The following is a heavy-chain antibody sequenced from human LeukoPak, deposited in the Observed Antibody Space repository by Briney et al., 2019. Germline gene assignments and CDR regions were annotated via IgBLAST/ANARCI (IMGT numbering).Heavy chain of an antibody. CDR1: GFTFSTYA. CDR2: ISNNGGST. Sequence: GGSLRLSCSGSGFTFSTYAMHWVRQAPGKGLEYVSGISNNGGSTNYADSVKGRFTISRDNSKNTLYPQMNSLRAEDTAVYYCAKDRGLLWFGGPHYYFDYWGQGTLVTVSS. V-gene: IGHV3-64*04. D-gene: IGHD3-10*01. J-gene: IGHJ4*02. CDR3: AKDRGLLWFGGPHYYFDY.